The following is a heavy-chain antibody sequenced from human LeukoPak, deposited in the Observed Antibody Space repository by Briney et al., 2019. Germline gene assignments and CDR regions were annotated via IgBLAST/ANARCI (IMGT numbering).Heavy chain of an antibody. CDR2: IYYSGST. CDR3: ARHNTAMVTGTDY. Sequence: PSETLSLTCTVSGGSISSSSYYWGWIRQPPGKGLEWIGSIYYSGSTYYNPSLKSRVTISVDTSKNQFSLKLSSVTAADTAVYYWARHNTAMVTGTDYWGQGTLVTVSS. D-gene: IGHD5-18*01. V-gene: IGHV4-39*01. J-gene: IGHJ4*02. CDR1: GGSISSSSYY.